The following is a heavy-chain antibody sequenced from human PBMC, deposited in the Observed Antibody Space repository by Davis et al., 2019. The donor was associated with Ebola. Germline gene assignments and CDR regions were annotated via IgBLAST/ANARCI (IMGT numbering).Heavy chain of an antibody. CDR3: ARLYGSGIVDYYYYGMDV. D-gene: IGHD3-10*01. J-gene: IGHJ6*04. V-gene: IGHV4-39*01. Sequence: PSETLSLTCTVSGGSISSSSYYWGWIRQPPGKGLEWIGSIYYSGSTYYNPSLKSRVTISVDTSKNQFSLKLSSVTAADTAVYYCARLYGSGIVDYYYYGMDVWGKGTTVTVSS. CDR2: IYYSGST. CDR1: GGSISSSSYY.